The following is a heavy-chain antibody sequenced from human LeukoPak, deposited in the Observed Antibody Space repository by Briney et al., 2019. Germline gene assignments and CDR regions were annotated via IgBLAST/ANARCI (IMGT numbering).Heavy chain of an antibody. CDR2: IIPILGIA. CDR3: ARNVVVPAATSSFDY. V-gene: IGHV1-69*04. CDR1: GDTFSSYA. J-gene: IGHJ4*02. Sequence: ASVKVSCKASGDTFSSYAISWVRQAPGQGLEWMGRIIPILGIANYAQKFQGRVTITADKSTSTAYMELSSLRSEDTAVYYCARNVVVPAATSSFDYWGQGTLVTVSS. D-gene: IGHD2-2*01.